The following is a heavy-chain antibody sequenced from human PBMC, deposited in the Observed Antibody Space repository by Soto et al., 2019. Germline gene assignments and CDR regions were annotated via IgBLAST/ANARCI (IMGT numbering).Heavy chain of an antibody. CDR1: GGSFSDFY. J-gene: IGHJ4*02. CDR3: GPRGAVADPRGY. CDR2: INHSGST. D-gene: IGHD6-19*01. Sequence: QVQLQQWGAGLLKPSETLSLTCAVYGGSFSDFYWTWIRQLLGKGLEWIGEINHSGSTNYNPSLKSRVAISVDTSKNQFSLNLRSVTAADTAVYYCGPRGAVADPRGYWGQGTLVTVSS. V-gene: IGHV4-34*01.